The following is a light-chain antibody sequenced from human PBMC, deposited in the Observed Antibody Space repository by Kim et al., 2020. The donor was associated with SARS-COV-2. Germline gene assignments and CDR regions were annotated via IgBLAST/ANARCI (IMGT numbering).Light chain of an antibody. V-gene: IGLV3-1*01. CDR1: KEGYQY. Sequence: PGQTASTTCTCDKEGYQYTCCYQQKPGPAPVLVIYKDSERPWGIAERFAVSSSGNADTLTMSVTQAMDEADYYCQAWDSSIASDVFGTGTKVTVL. CDR2: KDS. J-gene: IGLJ1*01. CDR3: QAWDSSIASDV.